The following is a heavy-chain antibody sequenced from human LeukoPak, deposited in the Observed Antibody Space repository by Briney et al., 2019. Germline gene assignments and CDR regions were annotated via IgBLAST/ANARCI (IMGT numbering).Heavy chain of an antibody. CDR2: ISGSGGST. CDR1: GFTFSSYA. J-gene: IGHJ6*04. CDR3: AKGAAAAGERLYYYYGMDV. D-gene: IGHD6-13*01. V-gene: IGHV3-23*01. Sequence: PGGSLRLSCAASGFTFSSYAMSWVRQAPGKGLEWVSAISGSGGSTYYAGSVKGRFTISRDNSKNTLYLQMNSLRAEDTAVYYCAKGAAAAGERLYYYYGMDVWGKGTTVTVSS.